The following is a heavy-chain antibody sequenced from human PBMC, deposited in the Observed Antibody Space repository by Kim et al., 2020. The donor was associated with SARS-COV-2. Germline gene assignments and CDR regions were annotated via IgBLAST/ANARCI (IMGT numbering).Heavy chain of an antibody. J-gene: IGHJ6*02. Sequence: ASVKVYCKASGYTFTGYYMHWVRQAPGQGLEWMGRINPNSGGTNYAQKFQGRVTMTRDTSISTAYMELSRLRSDDTAVYYCARDLRYFDWGDYYGMDVWGQGTTVTVSS. CDR1: GYTFTGYY. D-gene: IGHD3-9*01. V-gene: IGHV1-2*06. CDR3: ARDLRYFDWGDYYGMDV. CDR2: INPNSGGT.